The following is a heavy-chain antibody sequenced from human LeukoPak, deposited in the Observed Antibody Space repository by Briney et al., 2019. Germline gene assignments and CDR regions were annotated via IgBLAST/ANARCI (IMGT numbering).Heavy chain of an antibody. J-gene: IGHJ4*02. CDR1: GFTFSSYA. V-gene: IGHV3-23*01. D-gene: IGHD6-13*01. Sequence: GGSLRLSCAASGFTFSSYAMGWVRQAPGKGLDWVSAISGSGGSTYYADSVKGRFTISRDNSKNTLYLQMNSLRAEDTAVYYCAKDHYSSSWYDFDYWGQGTLVTVSS. CDR3: AKDHYSSSWYDFDY. CDR2: ISGSGGST.